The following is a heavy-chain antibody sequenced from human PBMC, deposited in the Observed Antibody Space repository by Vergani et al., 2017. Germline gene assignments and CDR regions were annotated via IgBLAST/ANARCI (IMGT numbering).Heavy chain of an antibody. CDR3: AREGDFWSGYYTQYYFDY. CDR2: IKQDGSEK. D-gene: IGHD3-3*01. V-gene: IGHV3-7*01. CDR1: GFTFSSYW. J-gene: IGHJ4*02. Sequence: EVQLVESGGGLVQPGGSLRLSCAASGFTFSSYWMSWVRQAPGKGLEWVANIKQDGSEKYYVDSVKGRFTISRDNAKNSLYLQMNSLRAEDTAVYYCAREGDFWSGYYTQYYFDYWGQGTLVTVSS.